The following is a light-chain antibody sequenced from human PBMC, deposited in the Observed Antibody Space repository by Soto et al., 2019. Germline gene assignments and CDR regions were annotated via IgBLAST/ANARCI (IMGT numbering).Light chain of an antibody. J-gene: IGLJ1*01. CDR1: SSDVGGYNY. V-gene: IGLV2-8*01. CDR3: SSYAGGYNDV. Sequence: QSALTQPPSASGSPGQSVTISCTGTSSDVGGYNYVSWYQQHPGKAPKLMIYEVTKRPSGVPDRFSGSKSGNTASLTGSGVQAEDEADYYCSSYAGGYNDVFGTGTKLTVL. CDR2: EVT.